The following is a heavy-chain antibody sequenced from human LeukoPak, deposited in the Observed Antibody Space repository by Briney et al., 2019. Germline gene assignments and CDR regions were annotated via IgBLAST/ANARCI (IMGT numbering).Heavy chain of an antibody. V-gene: IGHV3-30*18. D-gene: IGHD3-10*02. CDR2: ISYDGSNK. J-gene: IGHJ6*03. CDR1: GFTFSSYG. Sequence: QAGGSLRLSCAASGFTFSSYGMHWVRQAPGKGLEWVAVISYDGSNKYYADSVKGRFTISRDNSKNTLYLQMNSLRAEDTAVYYCAKDSVRGGVWDYYYMDVWGKGTTVTVSS. CDR3: AKDSVRGGVWDYYYMDV.